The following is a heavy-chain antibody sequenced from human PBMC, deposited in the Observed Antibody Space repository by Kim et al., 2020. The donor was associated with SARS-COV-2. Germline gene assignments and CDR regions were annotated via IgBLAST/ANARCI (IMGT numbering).Heavy chain of an antibody. CDR3: ATRGSTYYDILTGYYMI. CDR1: GFTFSSYS. V-gene: IGHV3-21*01. D-gene: IGHD3-9*01. CDR2: ISSSSSYI. Sequence: GGSLRLSCAASGFTFSSYSMNWVRQAPGKGLEWVSSISSSSSYIYYADSVKGRFTISRDNAKNSLYLQMNSLRAEDTAVYYCATRGSTYYDILTGYYMIWGQGTLVTVSS. J-gene: IGHJ4*02.